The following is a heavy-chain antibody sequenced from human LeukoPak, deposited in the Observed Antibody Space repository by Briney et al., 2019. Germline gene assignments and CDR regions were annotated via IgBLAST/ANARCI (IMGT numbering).Heavy chain of an antibody. J-gene: IGHJ4*02. CDR3: AKGLQNSSGYPVY. D-gene: IGHD3-22*01. Sequence: GGSLRLSCAASGFTFSSYGMHWVRQAPGKGLEWVAVISYEGSSKYYADSVKGRFTISRDNSKNTLYLQMNSLRAENTAVYYCAKGLQNSSGYPVYWGQGTLVSVSS. CDR1: GFTFSSYG. V-gene: IGHV3-30*18. CDR2: ISYEGSSK.